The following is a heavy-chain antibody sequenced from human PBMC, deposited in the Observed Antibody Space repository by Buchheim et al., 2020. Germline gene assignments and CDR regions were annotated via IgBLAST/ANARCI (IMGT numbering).Heavy chain of an antibody. CDR2: INLSGIT. CDR1: GGSFSGYY. D-gene: IGHD2-15*01. V-gene: IGHV4-34*01. J-gene: IGHJ1*01. CDR3: ARGSTPAALFQH. Sequence: QVQLQQWGAGLLKPSETLSLTCAVYGGSFSGYYWSWIRQPPGKGLEWIGEINLSGITNYIPSLKSRVTISVDTSKNQFSLKLSSVTAADTAVYYCARGSTPAALFQHWGQGTL.